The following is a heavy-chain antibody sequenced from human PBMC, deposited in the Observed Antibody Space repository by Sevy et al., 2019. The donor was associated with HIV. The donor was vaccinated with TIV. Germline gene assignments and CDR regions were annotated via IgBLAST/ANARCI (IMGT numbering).Heavy chain of an antibody. D-gene: IGHD2-2*01. J-gene: IGHJ4*02. V-gene: IGHV4-61*02. CDR3: AGESGDCSSTGCYEGVFDY. CDR2: IYTSGST. Sequence: SETLSLTCTVSGGSINSGNYYWSWIRQPAGKGLEWIGRIYTSGSTNYNPSLKSRVTISVDTSKNQFSLKLSSVTAADMAVYYCAGESGDCSSTGCYEGVFDYWGQGTLVTVSS. CDR1: GGSINSGNYY.